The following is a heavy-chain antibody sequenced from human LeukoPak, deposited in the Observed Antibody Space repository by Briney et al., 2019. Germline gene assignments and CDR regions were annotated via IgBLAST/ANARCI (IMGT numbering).Heavy chain of an antibody. CDR2: IYYSGST. CDR1: GGSISSSSHN. CDR3: ARHDRIIASPLV. V-gene: IGHV4-39*01. D-gene: IGHD6-13*01. J-gene: IGHJ4*02. Sequence: SETLSLTCIVSGGSISSSSHNWGWIRQPPGKGLEWIGSIYYSGSTYYSPSLKSRLTISVDTSKNQFSLKLSSVTAADTAVYYCARHDRIIASPLVWGQGTLVTVSS.